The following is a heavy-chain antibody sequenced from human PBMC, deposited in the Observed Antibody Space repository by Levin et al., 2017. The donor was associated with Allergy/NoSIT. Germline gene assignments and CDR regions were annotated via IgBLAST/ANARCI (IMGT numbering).Heavy chain of an antibody. CDR1: GFLFGRNW. CDR2: INPDGSAK. Sequence: GESLKISCAASGFLFGRNWMSWVRQAPGKGLEWVANINPDGSAKDYVDPVKGRFTISRDNAKNSLYLQMNSLRAEDTAVYYCAKDGGWRQWDYWGQGALVIVSS. D-gene: IGHD5-24*01. V-gene: IGHV3-7*01. J-gene: IGHJ4*02. CDR3: AKDGGWRQWDY.